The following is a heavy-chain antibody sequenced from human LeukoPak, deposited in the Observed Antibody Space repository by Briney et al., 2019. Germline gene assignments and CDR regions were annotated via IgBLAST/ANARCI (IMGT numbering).Heavy chain of an antibody. D-gene: IGHD5-18*01. J-gene: IGHJ4*02. V-gene: IGHV3-53*01. Sequence: GGSLRLSCAASGFTVSSNYMSWVRQAPGKGLEWVSVIYSGGSTYYADSVKGRFTISRDNSKNTLYLQMNSLRAEDTAVYYCAREVAGGYSYLDYWGQETLVTVSS. CDR3: AREVAGGYSYLDY. CDR1: GFTVSSNY. CDR2: IYSGGST.